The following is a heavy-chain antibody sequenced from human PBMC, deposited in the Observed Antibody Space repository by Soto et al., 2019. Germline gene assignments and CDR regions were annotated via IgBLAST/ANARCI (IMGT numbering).Heavy chain of an antibody. V-gene: IGHV1-69*01. D-gene: IGHD6-19*01. CDR1: GGTFSSFP. J-gene: IGHJ4*02. CDR2: IMPIFDTT. CDR3: AMIEYSSGSDY. Sequence: QVQLVQSGAEVKKPGSSVKVSCKASGGTFSSFPIAWVRQAPGQGLEWVGGIMPIFDTTKYAQNFRDRVTIYADESTSTAYLELSSLRYEHTAVYYCAMIEYSSGSDYWGQGTLVTVFS.